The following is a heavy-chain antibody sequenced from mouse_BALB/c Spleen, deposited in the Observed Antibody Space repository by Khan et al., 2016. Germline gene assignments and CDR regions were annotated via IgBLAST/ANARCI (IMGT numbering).Heavy chain of an antibody. CDR1: GYSITSDYA. Sequence: EGQLQESGPGLVKPSQSLSLTCTVTGYSITSDYAWNWIRQFPGNKLEWMGYISYSGSTSYNPSLKSRISITRDTSKNQFFLQLNSVTTEDTATYYCASYYGNYYAMDYWGQGTSVTVSS. CDR2: ISYSGST. CDR3: ASYYGNYYAMDY. J-gene: IGHJ4*01. V-gene: IGHV3-2*02. D-gene: IGHD2-1*01.